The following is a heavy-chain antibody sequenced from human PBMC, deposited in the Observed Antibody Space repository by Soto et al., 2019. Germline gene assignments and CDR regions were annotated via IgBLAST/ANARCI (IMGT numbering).Heavy chain of an antibody. CDR1: GDSVSSNSAA. V-gene: IGHV6-1*01. Sequence: SQTLSLTCAISGDSVSSNSAAWNWIRQSPSRGLEWLGRTYYRSKWYNDYAVSVKSRITINPDTSKNQFSLQLNSVTPEDTAVYYCARVSGRIAAAGTHYYYGMDVWGQGTTVTVSS. D-gene: IGHD6-13*01. CDR3: ARVSGRIAAAGTHYYYGMDV. CDR2: TYYRSKWYN. J-gene: IGHJ6*02.